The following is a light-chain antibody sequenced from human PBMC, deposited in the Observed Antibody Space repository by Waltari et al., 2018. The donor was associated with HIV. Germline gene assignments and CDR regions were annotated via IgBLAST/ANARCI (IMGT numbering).Light chain of an antibody. CDR1: PSNSGPSL. CDR3: AAWDDRLNNSVVSGGSVI. Sequence: QSVLTHPPSLSGTPGQTIILPCPGSPSNSGPSLVTCYHQPPGAAPNLLIHSNDQRPSGVSDRFSGSKFGTSASLVISGLQSDDEADYYCAAWDDRLNNSVVSGGSVIFGGGTQLTVL. V-gene: IGLV1-44*01. CDR2: SND. J-gene: IGLJ2*01.